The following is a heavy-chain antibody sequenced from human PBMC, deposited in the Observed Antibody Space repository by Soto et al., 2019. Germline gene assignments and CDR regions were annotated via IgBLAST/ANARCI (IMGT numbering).Heavy chain of an antibody. CDR1: GFTFSNAW. D-gene: IGHD5-12*01. V-gene: IGHV3-15*07. Sequence: PGVSLRLSCAASGFTFSNAWMNWVRQAPGKGLEWVGLIKSKTDGGTTDYAAPVKGRFTISRDDSKNTLYLQMNSLKTEDTAVYYCTTDRTPVATITLGYWGQGTLVTVSS. CDR2: IKSKTDGGTT. CDR3: TTDRTPVATITLGY. J-gene: IGHJ4*02.